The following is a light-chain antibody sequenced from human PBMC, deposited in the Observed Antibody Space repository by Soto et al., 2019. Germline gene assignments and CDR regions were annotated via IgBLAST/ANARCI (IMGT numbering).Light chain of an antibody. Sequence: QSALTQPASVSGSPGQSITISCTGTSSDVGGYNYVSWYQQHPGKAPKLMIYEVNNRPSGVSNRFSGSKSGSTASLTISGLQTEDEADYYCSSYTSTSTYDFGTGTKVTVL. J-gene: IGLJ1*01. CDR1: SSDVGGYNY. CDR2: EVN. V-gene: IGLV2-14*01. CDR3: SSYTSTSTYD.